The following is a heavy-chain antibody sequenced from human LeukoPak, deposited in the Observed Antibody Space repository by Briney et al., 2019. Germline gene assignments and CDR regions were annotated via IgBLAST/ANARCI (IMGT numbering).Heavy chain of an antibody. J-gene: IGHJ4*02. V-gene: IGHV4-39*07. D-gene: IGHD3-10*01. Sequence: PSQTLSLTCTVSGGSISSSSYYWGWIRQPPGKGLEWIGSIYYSGSTYYNPSLKSRVTISVDTSKNQFSLKLSSVTAADTAVYYCARESPPDYYGSGSYYNRNGPTTYWGQGTLVTVSS. CDR1: GGSISSSSYY. CDR2: IYYSGST. CDR3: ARESPPDYYGSGSYYNRNGPTTY.